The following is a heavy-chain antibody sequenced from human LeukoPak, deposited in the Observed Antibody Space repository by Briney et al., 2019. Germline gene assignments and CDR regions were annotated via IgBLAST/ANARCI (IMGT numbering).Heavy chain of an antibody. CDR2: ISSSGSTI. V-gene: IGHV3-48*04. Sequence: GGSLRLSCAASGFTFSSYAMHWVRQAPGKGLEWVSYISSSGSTIYYADSVKGRFTISRDNAKNSLYLQMNSLRAEDTAVYYCARGLVATLSNWFDPWGQGTLVTVSP. D-gene: IGHD5-12*01. CDR1: GFTFSSYA. J-gene: IGHJ5*02. CDR3: ARGLVATLSNWFDP.